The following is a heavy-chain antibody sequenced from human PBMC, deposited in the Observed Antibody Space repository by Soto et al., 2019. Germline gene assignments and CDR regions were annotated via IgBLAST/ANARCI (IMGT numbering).Heavy chain of an antibody. CDR2: IYYSGST. J-gene: IGHJ4*02. Sequence: PSETLSLTCTVSGRSISSGGYYWSWIRQHPGKGLEWIGYIYYSGSTYYNPSLKSRVTISVDTSKNQFSLKLSSVTAADTAVYYCANDRVTMVRGEDYWGQGTLFTVSS. CDR1: GRSISSGGYY. V-gene: IGHV4-31*03. D-gene: IGHD3-10*01. CDR3: ANDRVTMVRGEDY.